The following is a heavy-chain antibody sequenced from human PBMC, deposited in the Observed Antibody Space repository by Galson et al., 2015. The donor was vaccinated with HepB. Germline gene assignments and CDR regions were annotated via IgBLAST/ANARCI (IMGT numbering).Heavy chain of an antibody. CDR2: IYSGGST. D-gene: IGHD3-10*01. J-gene: IGHJ6*02. CDR1: GFTFSSYA. Sequence: SLRLSCAASGFTFSSYAMSWVRQAPGKGLEWVSVIYSGGSTYYADSVKGRFTISRDNSKNTLYLQMNSLRAEDTAVYYCARERITMVRGVPRTGYYYCGMDVWGQGTTVTVSS. V-gene: IGHV3-53*01. CDR3: ARERITMVRGVPRTGYYYCGMDV.